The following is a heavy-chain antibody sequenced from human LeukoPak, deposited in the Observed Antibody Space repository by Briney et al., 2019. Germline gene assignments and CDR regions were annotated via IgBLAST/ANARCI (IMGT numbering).Heavy chain of an antibody. J-gene: IGHJ4*02. CDR2: ISYSGYT. Sequence: PSETLSLTCTVSGGSIGSSSNYWGWIRQPPGKGPEWIGSISYSGYTYYNPYNPSLKSRVTISVDTSNNQFSLEVSSVTAADTAFYYCARDLIAVAGNFDFWGQGTLVTVSS. V-gene: IGHV4-39*01. CDR3: ARDLIAVAGNFDF. CDR1: GGSIGSSSNY. D-gene: IGHD6-19*01.